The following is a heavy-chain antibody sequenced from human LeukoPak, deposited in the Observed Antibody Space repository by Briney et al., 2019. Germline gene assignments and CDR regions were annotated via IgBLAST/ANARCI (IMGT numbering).Heavy chain of an antibody. Sequence: SETLSLTCAVSGAAISDSYWSWIRQPPGKGLEWIGYFFNSGSTNYNPSLKSRLTISADSSRNQVFLRLTSVTAADTAMYYCVRRISGYQYYFDYWGQGILVTVSS. CDR1: GAAISDSY. J-gene: IGHJ4*02. CDR2: FFNSGST. CDR3: VRRISGYQYYFDY. D-gene: IGHD3-22*01. V-gene: IGHV4-4*08.